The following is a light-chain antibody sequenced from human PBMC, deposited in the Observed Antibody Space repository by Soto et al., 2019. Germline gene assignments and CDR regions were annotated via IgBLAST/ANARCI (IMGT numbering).Light chain of an antibody. CDR1: SSDVGGYNY. Sequence: QSALTQPASVSVSPGQSVTISCSGTSSDVGGYNYVSWHQQHPGKAPKLMIYEVSKRPSGVPDRFSGSKSGNTASLIVSGLQAEDEADYYCSSYAGSNNFVFGTGTKVTVL. V-gene: IGLV2-8*01. CDR3: SSYAGSNNFV. CDR2: EVS. J-gene: IGLJ1*01.